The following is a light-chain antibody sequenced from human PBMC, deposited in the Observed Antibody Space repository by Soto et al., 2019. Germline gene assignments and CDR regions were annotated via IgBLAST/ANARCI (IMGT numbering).Light chain of an antibody. J-gene: IGLJ1*01. CDR1: SSNIGAGYD. CDR2: GNS. Sequence: QSVLTQPPSVSGAPGQRVTISCTGSSSNIGAGYDVHWYQQLPGTAPKLLIYGNSNRPSGVPDRFSGSKSGTSASLAISGLHAEDEADYYYQSYDSSLSALYVFGAGTKVTVL. V-gene: IGLV1-40*01. CDR3: QSYDSSLSALYV.